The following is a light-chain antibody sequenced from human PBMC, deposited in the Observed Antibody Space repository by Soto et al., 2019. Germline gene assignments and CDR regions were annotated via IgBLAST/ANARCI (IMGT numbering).Light chain of an antibody. CDR3: QQFRNWPWT. Sequence: EIVLTQSPVTLSVSPGDIVTLSCRASQSISINLAWYQHKPGQAPRLLIHGASTRATGIPARISGSGSGTEFTLTISSLQSEDFAVYYCQQFRNWPWTFGQGTKVDIK. CDR1: QSISIN. CDR2: GAS. V-gene: IGKV3D-15*01. J-gene: IGKJ1*01.